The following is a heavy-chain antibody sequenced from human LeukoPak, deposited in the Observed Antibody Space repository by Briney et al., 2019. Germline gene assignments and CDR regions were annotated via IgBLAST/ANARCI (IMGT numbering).Heavy chain of an antibody. CDR3: ARGAYSGYDSSGYYYYYYMDV. CDR1: GYTFTSYD. CDR2: MNPNSGNT. J-gene: IGHJ6*03. D-gene: IGHD5-12*01. Sequence: GASVKVSWKASGYTFTSYDINWVRQATGQGLEWMGWMNPNSGNTGYAQKFQGRVTITRNTSISTAYMELSSLRSEDTAVYYCARGAYSGYDSSGYYYYYYMDVWGKGTTVTVSS. V-gene: IGHV1-8*03.